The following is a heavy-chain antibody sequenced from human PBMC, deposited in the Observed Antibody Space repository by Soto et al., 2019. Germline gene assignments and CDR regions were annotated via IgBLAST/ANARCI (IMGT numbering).Heavy chain of an antibody. CDR2: FDPEDGET. CDR1: GYTLTELS. J-gene: IGHJ4*02. CDR3: ATDKPAATPRGTFDY. Sequence: ASVKVSCKVSGYTLTELSMHWVRQAPGKGLEWMGGFDPEDGETIYAQKFQGRVTMTEDTSTDTAYMELSSLRSEDTAVYYCATDKPAATPRGTFDYWGQGTLVTVSS. D-gene: IGHD2-2*02. V-gene: IGHV1-24*01.